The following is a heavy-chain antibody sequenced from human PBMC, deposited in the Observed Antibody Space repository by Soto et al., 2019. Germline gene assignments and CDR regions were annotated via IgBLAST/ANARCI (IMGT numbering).Heavy chain of an antibody. Sequence: SDSLSRTSIQFCCPIRNCSYYWSWIRQPPGKGLEWIGYIYYSGSTYYNPSLKSRVTISVDTSKNQFSLKLSSVTAADTAVYYCARVGGFGATTIDYWGQG. CDR1: CCPIRNCSYY. CDR3: ARVGGFGATTIDY. J-gene: IGHJ4*02. D-gene: IGHD3-10*01. CDR2: IYYSGST. V-gene: IGHV4-30-4*02.